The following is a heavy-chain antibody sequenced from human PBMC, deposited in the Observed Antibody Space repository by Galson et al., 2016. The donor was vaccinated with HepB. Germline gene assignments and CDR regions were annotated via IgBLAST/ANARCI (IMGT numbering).Heavy chain of an antibody. CDR1: GFIASSNY. V-gene: IGHV3-53*01. J-gene: IGHJ6*02. Sequence: SLRLSCAVPGFIASSNYMSWVRQALGKGLEWVSVIYSGGSTYYADSVKGRFTISRDNSKNRLHIQMNSLRAEETAVYYCVPRSAGMDVWGQGTTVTVSS. CDR3: VPRSAGMDV. CDR2: IYSGGST.